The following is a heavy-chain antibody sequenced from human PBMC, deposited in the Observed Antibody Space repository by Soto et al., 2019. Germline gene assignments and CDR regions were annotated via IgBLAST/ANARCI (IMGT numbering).Heavy chain of an antibody. CDR2: IKSKRDSGTT. J-gene: IGHJ4*02. D-gene: IGHD1-1*01. CDR1: GFMFSSAW. Sequence: HLVESGGDLVKPGGSLRLSCAASGFMFSSAWMSWVRQAPGKGLEWVGRIKSKRDSGTTDYAPPVKGRFVISRDDSKNTLYLQMNSLKTDDTAVYYCVEGWNDFWGQGTLVAVSS. V-gene: IGHV3-15*01. CDR3: VEGWNDF.